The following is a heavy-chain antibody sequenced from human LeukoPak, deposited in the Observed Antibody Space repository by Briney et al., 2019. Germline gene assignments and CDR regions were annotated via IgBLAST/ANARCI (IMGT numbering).Heavy chain of an antibody. CDR2: INHSGST. D-gene: IGHD6-19*01. V-gene: IGHV4-34*01. J-gene: IGHJ4*02. Sequence: SETLSLTCAVYGGSFSGYYWSWIRQPPGKGLEWIGEINHSGSTNYNPSLKSRVTISVDTSKNQFSLKLSSVTAADTAVYYCARDVAVAGLPFDYWGQGTLVTVSS. CDR3: ARDVAVAGLPFDY. CDR1: GGSFSGYY.